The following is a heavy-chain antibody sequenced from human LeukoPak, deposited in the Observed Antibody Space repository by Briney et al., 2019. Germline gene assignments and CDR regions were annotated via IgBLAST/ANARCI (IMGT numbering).Heavy chain of an antibody. D-gene: IGHD5-24*01. CDR2: IYSGGNT. Sequence: GGSLRLSCAASGFTVSSNYMNWVCQAPGRGLEWVSVIYSGGNTYYSDSVKGRFTISIDSSKNTLYLQLNLLRAEDTAVYYRGIWLQSKAYFDHWGQGTLVTVSS. CDR1: GFTVSSNY. CDR3: GIWLQSKAYFDH. V-gene: IGHV3-66*01. J-gene: IGHJ4*02.